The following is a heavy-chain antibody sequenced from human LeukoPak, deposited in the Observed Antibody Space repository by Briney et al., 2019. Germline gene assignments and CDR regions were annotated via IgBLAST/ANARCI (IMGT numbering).Heavy chain of an antibody. D-gene: IGHD3-3*01. CDR2: ISYDGSNK. Sequence: PEGSLRLSCAASGFTFSSYAMHWVRQAPGKGLEWVAVISYDGSNKYYADSVKGRFTISRDNSKNTLYLQMNSLRAEDTAVYYCARDLTTIFGVVTVNWFDPWGQGTLVTVSS. CDR3: ARDLTTIFGVVTVNWFDP. CDR1: GFTFSSYA. V-gene: IGHV3-30-3*01. J-gene: IGHJ5*02.